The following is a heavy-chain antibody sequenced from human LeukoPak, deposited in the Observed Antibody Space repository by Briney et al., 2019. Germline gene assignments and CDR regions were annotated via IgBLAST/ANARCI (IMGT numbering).Heavy chain of an antibody. D-gene: IGHD5-18*01. CDR3: ARDGGYTSFDL. Sequence: TGGSLRLSCAAYGFSFSNSWMNWVRQAPGKGLEWVASTKPDGSQKYYVDSVKGRFLVSRDNVKDSLYLQMDSLRVDDTAVYYCARDGGYTSFDLWGQGTLVAVSS. CDR2: TKPDGSQK. V-gene: IGHV3-7*01. CDR1: GFSFSNSW. J-gene: IGHJ4*02.